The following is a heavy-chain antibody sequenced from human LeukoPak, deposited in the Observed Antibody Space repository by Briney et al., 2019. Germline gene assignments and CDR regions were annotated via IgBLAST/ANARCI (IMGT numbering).Heavy chain of an antibody. J-gene: IGHJ6*02. Sequence: GASVKVSCKASGYTFTGYYMHWVRQAPGQGLEWMGWINPNSGGTNYAQKFQGRVTMTRDTSISTAYMELSRLRSDDTAVYYCARDHSSSWGWNGMDVWGQGTTVTVSS. CDR1: GYTFTGYY. CDR3: ARDHSSSWGWNGMDV. D-gene: IGHD6-13*01. CDR2: INPNSGGT. V-gene: IGHV1-2*02.